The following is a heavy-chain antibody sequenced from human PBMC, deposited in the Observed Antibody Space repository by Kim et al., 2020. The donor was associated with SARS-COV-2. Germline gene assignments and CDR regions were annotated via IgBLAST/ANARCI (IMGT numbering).Heavy chain of an antibody. D-gene: IGHD3-10*01. CDR3: ARLCGSGRQYAPRYYHDMDV. CDR1: GYTYTNFW. CDR2: IYSTDSYT. J-gene: IGHJ6*02. Sequence: GESLKISCKGSGYTYTNFWINWVRQMPGKGLEWMGRIYSTDSYTNYNPSLQGRVTIPVDKSITTAYLELSSLKASDTAIYYCARLCGSGRQYAPRYYHDMDVWGQGTTVSVSS. V-gene: IGHV5-10-1*01.